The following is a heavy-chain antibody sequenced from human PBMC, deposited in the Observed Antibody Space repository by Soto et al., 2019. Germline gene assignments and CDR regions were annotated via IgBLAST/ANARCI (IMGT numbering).Heavy chain of an antibody. CDR3: AREGRGGYDDFDY. J-gene: IGHJ4*02. D-gene: IGHD5-12*01. CDR2: INPNSGGT. Sequence: GASVKVSCKASGYAFTGYYMHWVRQAPGQGLEWMGWINPNSGGTNYAQKFQGWVTMTRDTSISTAYMELSRLRSDDTAVYYCAREGRGGYDDFDYWGQGTLVTVSS. CDR1: GYAFTGYY. V-gene: IGHV1-2*04.